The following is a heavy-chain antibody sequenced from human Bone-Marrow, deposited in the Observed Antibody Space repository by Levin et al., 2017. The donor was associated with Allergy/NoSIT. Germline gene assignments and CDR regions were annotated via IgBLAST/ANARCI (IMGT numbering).Heavy chain of an antibody. V-gene: IGHV3-23*01. Sequence: GESLKISCAASGFTFSSYAMSWVRQAPGKGLEWVSAISGSGGSTYYADSVKGRFTISRDNSKNTLYLQMNSLRAEDTAVYYCAKVGLGTMIVVAYFDYWGQGTLVTVSS. CDR3: AKVGLGTMIVVAYFDY. CDR1: GFTFSSYA. D-gene: IGHD3-22*01. J-gene: IGHJ4*02. CDR2: ISGSGGST.